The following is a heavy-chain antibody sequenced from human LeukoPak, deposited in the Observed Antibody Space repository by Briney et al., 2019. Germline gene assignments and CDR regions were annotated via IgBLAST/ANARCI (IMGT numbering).Heavy chain of an antibody. CDR2: ISAYNGNT. D-gene: IGHD1-26*01. V-gene: IGHV1-18*01. J-gene: IGHJ6*03. CDR3: ARASLVWENYYYMDV. Sequence: ASVKVSCKASGYTFTSYGISWVRQAPGQGLECMGWISAYNGNTNYAQKLQGRVTMTTDTSTSTAYMELRSLRSDDTAVYYCARASLVWENYYYMDVWGKGTTVTVSS. CDR1: GYTFTSYG.